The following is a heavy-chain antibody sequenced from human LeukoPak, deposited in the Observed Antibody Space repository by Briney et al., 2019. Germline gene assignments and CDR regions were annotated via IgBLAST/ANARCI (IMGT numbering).Heavy chain of an antibody. CDR3: AKTQGVVVISLSPPYFQH. CDR2: ISPNSGGT. D-gene: IGHD3-22*01. Sequence: ASVKVSCKASGYTFTGYYMHWVRQAPGQGLEWMGWISPNSGGTNYAQKFQGRVTMTRDTSISTAYMELSRLRSDDTAVYYCAKTQGVVVISLSPPYFQHWGQGTLVTVSS. V-gene: IGHV1-2*02. J-gene: IGHJ1*01. CDR1: GYTFTGYY.